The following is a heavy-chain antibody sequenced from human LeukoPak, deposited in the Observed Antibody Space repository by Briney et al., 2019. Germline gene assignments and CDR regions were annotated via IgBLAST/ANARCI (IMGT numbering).Heavy chain of an antibody. V-gene: IGHV1-8*02. Sequence: ASVKVSCKASGGTFSSYAISWVRQAPGQGLEWMGWMNPNSGNTGYSQKFQGRVTMTRNTSTRTAYMELSSLRSEDTAVYYCARVYGDIDYWGQGTLVTVSS. CDR3: ARVYGDIDY. D-gene: IGHD2-21*01. J-gene: IGHJ4*02. CDR2: MNPNSGNT. CDR1: GGTFSSYA.